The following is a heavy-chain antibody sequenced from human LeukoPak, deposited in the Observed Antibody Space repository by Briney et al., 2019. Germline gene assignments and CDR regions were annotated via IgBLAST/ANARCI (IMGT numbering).Heavy chain of an antibody. CDR3: ARVRESGSYYFDY. J-gene: IGHJ4*02. CDR1: GFTVTNYA. D-gene: IGHD1-26*01. V-gene: IGHV3-23*01. Sequence: QAGGSLRLSCAVSGFTVTNYAMNWVRQAPGKGLEWVSSISSGTTDTYYPDSVKGRFTISRDNSKNTLYLQMNSLRAEDTAVYYCARVRESGSYYFDYWGQGTLVTVSS. CDR2: ISSGTTDT.